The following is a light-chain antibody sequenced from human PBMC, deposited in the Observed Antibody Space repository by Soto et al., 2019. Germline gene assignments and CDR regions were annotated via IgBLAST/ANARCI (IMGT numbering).Light chain of an antibody. CDR1: SSDVGAYNY. CDR3: SAHAGNNNYV. CDR2: EVS. Sequence: QSALTQPPSASGSVGQSVTISCTGTSSDVGAYNYVSWYQQHPGKAPKLMIYEVSKRPSGVPDRFSGSKSGYTASLTVSGLQAEDEADYYCSAHAGNNNYVFGTGTQLTVL. V-gene: IGLV2-8*01. J-gene: IGLJ1*01.